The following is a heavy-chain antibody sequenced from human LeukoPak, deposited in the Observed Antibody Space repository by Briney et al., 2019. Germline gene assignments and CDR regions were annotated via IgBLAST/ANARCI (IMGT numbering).Heavy chain of an antibody. V-gene: IGHV3-7*01. CDR2: IKPDGSEK. Sequence: PGGSLRLSCAASGFTFSSYWMSWVRQAPGKGLEWVANIKPDGSEKYYVDSVKGRFTISRDNAKNSLYLQMNSLRAEDTAVYYCTTGCGYNHASDYWGQGTLVTVSS. CDR3: TTGCGYNHASDY. J-gene: IGHJ4*02. CDR1: GFTFSSYW. D-gene: IGHD5-24*01.